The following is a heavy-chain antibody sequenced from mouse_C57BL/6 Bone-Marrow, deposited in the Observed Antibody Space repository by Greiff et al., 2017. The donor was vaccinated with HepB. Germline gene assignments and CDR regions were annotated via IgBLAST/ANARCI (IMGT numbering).Heavy chain of an antibody. CDR3: ARHRRYAMDY. V-gene: IGHV5-15*01. CDR1: GFTFSDYG. Sequence: EVQLVESGGGLVQPGGSLKLSCAASGFTFSDYGMAWVRQAPRKGPEWVAFISNLAYSIYYADTVTGRFTISRENAKNNLYLEMSSLRSEDTAMYYCARHRRYAMDYWGQGTSVTVSS. CDR2: ISNLAYSI. J-gene: IGHJ4*01.